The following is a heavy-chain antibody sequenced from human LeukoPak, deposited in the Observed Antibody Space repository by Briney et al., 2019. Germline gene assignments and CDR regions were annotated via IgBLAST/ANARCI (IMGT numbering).Heavy chain of an antibody. CDR1: RVSISSYY. CDR2: IYYSGST. Sequence: PPETLSLTCAVSRVSISSYYWSWIRQPPGKGLGWMGYIYYSGSTNYNPSLKSRVTISVDTSKNQFSLKLSSVTAADTAVYYCARGGYDILTGYPIDPVMDVWGKGTTVTISS. V-gene: IGHV4-59*01. D-gene: IGHD3-9*01. J-gene: IGHJ6*03. CDR3: ARGGYDILTGYPIDPVMDV.